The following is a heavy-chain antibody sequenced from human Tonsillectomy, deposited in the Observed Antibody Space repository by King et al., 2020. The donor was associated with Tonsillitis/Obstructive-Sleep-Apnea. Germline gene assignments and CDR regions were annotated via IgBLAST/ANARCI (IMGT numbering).Heavy chain of an antibody. Sequence: QLVQSGAEVKKPGASVKVSCKASGYTFTRYYMHWVRQAPGHGLEWMGIINPSGVSTRYPQKFQGRVTMTRDTPTSTVYMELSSLRSEDTAVYYCARESCSSTSCYENYYMDVWGKGTTVTVSS. V-gene: IGHV1-46*01. J-gene: IGHJ6*03. CDR1: GYTFTRYY. CDR3: ARESCSSTSCYENYYMDV. CDR2: INPSGVST. D-gene: IGHD2-2*01.